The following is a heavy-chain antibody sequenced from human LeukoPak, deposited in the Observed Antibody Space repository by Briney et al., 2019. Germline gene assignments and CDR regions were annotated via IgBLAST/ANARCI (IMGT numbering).Heavy chain of an antibody. CDR3: ARQGYCSSTSCYHYNWFDP. J-gene: IGHJ5*02. D-gene: IGHD2-2*01. CDR2: IYYSGST. V-gene: IGHV4-59*08. Sequence: SSETLSLTCTVSGGSISSYYWSWIRQPPGKGLEWIGYIYYSGSTNYNPSLKSRVTISVDTSKNQFSLKLSSVTAADTAVYYCARQGYCSSTSCYHYNWFDPWGQGTLVTVSS. CDR1: GGSISSYY.